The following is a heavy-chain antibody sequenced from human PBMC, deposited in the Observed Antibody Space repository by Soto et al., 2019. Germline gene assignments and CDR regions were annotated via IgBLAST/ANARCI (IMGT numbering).Heavy chain of an antibody. CDR3: ERGVAGSGFDL. J-gene: IGHJ4*02. CDR1: GDSVSSNTAA. Sequence: SQTLSLTCAISGDSVSSNTAAWNWIRSSPSRGLEWLGRTSYRSNWRHDYAVSVESRITVNPDTSKNHFSLQLNSVTPDDTAVYYCERGVAGSGFDLWGQGTLVTVSS. D-gene: IGHD6-19*01. V-gene: IGHV6-1*01. CDR2: TSYRSNWRH.